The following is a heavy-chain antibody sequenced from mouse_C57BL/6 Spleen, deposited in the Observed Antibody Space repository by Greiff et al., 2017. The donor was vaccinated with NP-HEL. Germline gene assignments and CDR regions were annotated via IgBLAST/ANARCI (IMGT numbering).Heavy chain of an antibody. CDR2: IDPSDSYT. J-gene: IGHJ3*01. D-gene: IGHD2-4*01. Sequence: QVQLQQPGAELVRPGTSVKLSCKASGYTFTSYWMHWVKQRPGQGLEWIGVIDPSDSYTNYNQKFKGKATLTVDTSSSTAYMQLSSLTSEDSAVYYCARGLRREVWFAYWGQGTLVTVSA. CDR1: GYTFTSYW. CDR3: ARGLRREVWFAY. V-gene: IGHV1-59*01.